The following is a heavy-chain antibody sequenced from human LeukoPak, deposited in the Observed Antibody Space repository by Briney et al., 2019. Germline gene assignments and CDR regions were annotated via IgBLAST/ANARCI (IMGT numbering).Heavy chain of an antibody. J-gene: IGHJ5*02. D-gene: IGHD3-3*01. CDR2: INHSGST. CDR3: ARHIRITIFGVVTKTEGFDP. V-gene: IGHV4-34*01. Sequence: SETLSLTCAVYGGSFSGYYWSWIRQPPGKGLEWIGEINHSGSTNYSPSLKSRVTISVDTSKNQFSLKLSSVTAADTAVYYCARHIRITIFGVVTKTEGFDPWGQGTLVTVSS. CDR1: GGSFSGYY.